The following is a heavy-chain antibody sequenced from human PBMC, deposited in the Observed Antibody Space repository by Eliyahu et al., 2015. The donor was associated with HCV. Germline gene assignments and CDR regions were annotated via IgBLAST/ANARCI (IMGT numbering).Heavy chain of an antibody. CDR1: GCPXTTYY. J-gene: IGHJ5*02. CDR3: ASGGGGIAVAGTGGWFDP. CDR2: IHYSGSX. D-gene: IGHD6-19*01. Sequence: QVQLQESGPGLVKPSETLSLXXTVXGCPXTTYYWXWIRQPPGKXLEWIGYIHYSGSXNHNPSLKSRVTISVDTSKNQFSLNLTXVTAADTAVYYCASGGGGIAVAGTGGWFDPWGQGTLVTVSS. V-gene: IGHV4-59*01.